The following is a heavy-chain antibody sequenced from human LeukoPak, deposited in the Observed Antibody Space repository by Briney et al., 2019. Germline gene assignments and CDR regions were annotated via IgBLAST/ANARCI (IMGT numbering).Heavy chain of an antibody. CDR2: ISSSGSIT. Sequence: GGSLRLSCVASGFTLSSHNINWVRQAPGKGLEWVSHISSSGSITYYGDSVKGRITISRDNAKNSVSLYMNSLKAEDSAVYYCARPGITAFDIWGQGTMVTVSS. V-gene: IGHV3-48*01. CDR1: GFTLSSHN. CDR3: ARPGITAFDI. J-gene: IGHJ3*02. D-gene: IGHD3-10*01.